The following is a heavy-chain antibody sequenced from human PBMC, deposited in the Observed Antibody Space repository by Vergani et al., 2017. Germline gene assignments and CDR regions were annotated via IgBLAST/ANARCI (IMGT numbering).Heavy chain of an antibody. D-gene: IGHD2-15*01. Sequence: QVQLQESGPGLVKPSETLSLTCTVSGHSVISTDYHWGWIRPPPGKGLEWIGIMDYSGSTSYNPSLESRMSISFETPKNQFSLRLTSVTAADTAVYYCASTLCACRAAYCHSYDFWGPGTLVGVSS. CDR1: GHSVISTDYH. V-gene: IGHV4-39*01. CDR2: MDYSGST. CDR3: ASTLCACRAAYCHSYDF. J-gene: IGHJ4*02.